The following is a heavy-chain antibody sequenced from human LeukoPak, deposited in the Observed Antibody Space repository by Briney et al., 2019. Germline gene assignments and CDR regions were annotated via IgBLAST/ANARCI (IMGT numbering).Heavy chain of an antibody. CDR2: ISSKGGTK. Sequence: PGGSLRLSCAASGFTLSSHEVNWVRQAPGKGLEWISYISSKGGTKYYADSVKGRFTISRDNAKKSLYLQVNSLRAEDTAVYYCARVPYDYVSGNYRSDYYNMDVWGQGTTVTVSS. CDR1: GFTLSSHE. J-gene: IGHJ6*02. CDR3: ARVPYDYVSGNYRSDYYNMDV. V-gene: IGHV3-48*03. D-gene: IGHD3-16*02.